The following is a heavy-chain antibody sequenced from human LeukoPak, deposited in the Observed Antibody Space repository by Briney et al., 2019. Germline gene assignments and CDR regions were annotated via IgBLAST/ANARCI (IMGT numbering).Heavy chain of an antibody. CDR3: AKWGASIQLWLKVDYYYYMDV. V-gene: IGHV3-30*02. D-gene: IGHD5-18*01. CDR2: IRYDGSNK. J-gene: IGHJ6*03. CDR1: GFTFSSYG. Sequence: GGSLRLSCAASGFTFSSYGMHWVRQAPGKGLEWVAFIRYDGSNKYYADSVKGRFTISRDNSKNTLYLQMNSLRAEDTAVYYCAKWGASIQLWLKVDYYYYMDVWGKGTTATISS.